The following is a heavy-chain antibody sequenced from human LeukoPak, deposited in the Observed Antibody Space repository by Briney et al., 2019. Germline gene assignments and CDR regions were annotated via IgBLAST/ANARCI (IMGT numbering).Heavy chain of an antibody. D-gene: IGHD3-9*01. CDR3: ARHGILTGHRGYYYMDV. Sequence: GESLKISCEGSGYNFPTYWIAWVRQVPGKGLELMGTIYPDDSDTRYSPSFQGQVTISADKSISTAYLQWSSLKASDTAMYYCARHGILTGHRGYYYMDVWGKGTTVTVSS. J-gene: IGHJ6*03. CDR2: IYPDDSDT. CDR1: GYNFPTYW. V-gene: IGHV5-51*01.